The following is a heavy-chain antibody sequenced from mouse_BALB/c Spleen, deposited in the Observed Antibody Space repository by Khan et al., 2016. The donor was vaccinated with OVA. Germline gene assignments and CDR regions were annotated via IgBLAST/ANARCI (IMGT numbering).Heavy chain of an antibody. D-gene: IGHD2-14*01. CDR3: ARDGAYYRNDGWFAY. J-gene: IGHJ3*01. Sequence: VQLQESGAELARPGASVKMSCKASGYTFPSYTIHWIKQRPGQGLEWIGYINPSSGYTNYNQKFKDKATLTADKSSTTAYMQLSSLTSDDSAVYYCARDGAYYRNDGWFAYWGQGTLVTVSA. CDR1: GYTFPSYT. V-gene: IGHV1-4*01. CDR2: INPSSGYT.